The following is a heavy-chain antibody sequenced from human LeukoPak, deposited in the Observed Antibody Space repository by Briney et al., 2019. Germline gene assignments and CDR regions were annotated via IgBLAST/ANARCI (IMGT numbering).Heavy chain of an antibody. V-gene: IGHV1-2*02. J-gene: IGHJ5*02. CDR1: GYTFTGYY. Sequence: ASVKVSCKASGYTFTGYYMHWVRQAPGQGLEWMGWINPNSGGTNYAQKFQGRVTMTRDMSISTAYMELSRLRSDDTAVYYCASIVVVAATGARGWFDPWGQGTLVTVSS. D-gene: IGHD2-15*01. CDR3: ASIVVVAATGARGWFDP. CDR2: INPNSGGT.